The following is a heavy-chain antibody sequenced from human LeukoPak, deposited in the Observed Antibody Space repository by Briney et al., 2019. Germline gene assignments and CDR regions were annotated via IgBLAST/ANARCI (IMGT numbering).Heavy chain of an antibody. D-gene: IGHD4-17*01. J-gene: IGHJ4*02. V-gene: IGHV3-48*03. CDR3: AREMVSTVTSFDY. Sequence: GGSLRLSCAASGFTSSSYEMNWVRQAPGKGLEWVSYISLSGSTIYYADSAKGRFTISRDNAKTSLYLQMNSLRDEDTAVYYCAREMVSTVTSFDYWGQGTLVTVSS. CDR2: ISLSGSTI. CDR1: GFTSSSYE.